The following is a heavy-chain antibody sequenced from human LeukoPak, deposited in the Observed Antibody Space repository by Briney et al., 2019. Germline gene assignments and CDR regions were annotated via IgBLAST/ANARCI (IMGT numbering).Heavy chain of an antibody. CDR1: GFTFVSHW. J-gene: IGHJ4*02. CDR2: INQDGSEI. D-gene: IGHD3-3*02. CDR3: AKSRSFDISSSTY. Sequence: GGSLRLSCVASGFTFVSHWMTWVRQAPGKGLEWVANINQDGSEIYYVDSVKGRFTISRDNAKNSLYLQMDSLRVEDTAVYYCAKSRSFDISSSTYWGQGTLVSVSS. V-gene: IGHV3-7*03.